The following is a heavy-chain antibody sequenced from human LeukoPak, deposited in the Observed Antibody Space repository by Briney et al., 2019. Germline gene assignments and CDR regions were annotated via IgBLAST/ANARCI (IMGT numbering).Heavy chain of an antibody. CDR3: ARGRVGATLAFDP. Sequence: SVKVSCKASGGTSSSYTISWVRQAPGQGLEWMGGIIPIFGTANYAQKFQGRVTITTDESPSTAYMELSSLRSEDTAVYYCARGRVGATLAFDPWGQGTLVTVSS. V-gene: IGHV1-69*05. CDR1: GGTSSSYT. D-gene: IGHD1-26*01. J-gene: IGHJ5*02. CDR2: IIPIFGTA.